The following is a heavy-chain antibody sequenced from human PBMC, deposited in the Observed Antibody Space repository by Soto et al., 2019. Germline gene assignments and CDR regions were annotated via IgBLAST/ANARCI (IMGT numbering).Heavy chain of an antibody. V-gene: IGHV2-5*01. CDR1: GFSVTTTGMG. D-gene: IGHD6-19*01. J-gene: IGHJ4*02. CDR3: AHNGGIAVDYFDY. Sequence: SGRAVGNGRQTRTLTCPFSGFSVTTTGMGVGWIRQPPGKALEWLALIYWNDDRRYSPSLQNRLTISKDTSKNQVVLTMSNMDPGDSATYYCAHNGGIAVDYFDYWGQGTLVTVSS. CDR2: IYWNDDR.